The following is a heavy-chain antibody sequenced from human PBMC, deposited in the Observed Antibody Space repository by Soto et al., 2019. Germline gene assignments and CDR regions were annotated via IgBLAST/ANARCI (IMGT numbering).Heavy chain of an antibody. V-gene: IGHV4-59*01. CDR3: ARTVVVVAATNPEHDWFDP. CDR1: GGSISSYY. J-gene: IGHJ5*02. Sequence: SETLSLTCTVSGGSISSYYWSWIRQPPGKGLEWIGYIYYSGSTNYNPSLKSRVTISVDTSKNQFSLKPSSVTAADTAVYYCARTVVVVAATNPEHDWFDPWGQGTLVTSPQ. D-gene: IGHD2-15*01. CDR2: IYYSGST.